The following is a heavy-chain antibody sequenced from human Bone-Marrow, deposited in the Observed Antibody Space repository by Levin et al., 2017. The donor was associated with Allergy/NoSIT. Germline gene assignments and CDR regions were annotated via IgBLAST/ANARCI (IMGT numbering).Heavy chain of an antibody. CDR1: GGSISSGRYY. Sequence: SETLSLTCSVSGGSISSGRYYFTWVRQSAGKGLEWIGRIYTTGSTNYNPSLENRVTISRDTFKKEVYLTLSSVTAADTAVYYCARDRLASLYYYSMDVWGRGTTVIVSS. CDR3: ARDRLASLYYYSMDV. V-gene: IGHV4-61*02. J-gene: IGHJ6*03. CDR2: IYTTGST.